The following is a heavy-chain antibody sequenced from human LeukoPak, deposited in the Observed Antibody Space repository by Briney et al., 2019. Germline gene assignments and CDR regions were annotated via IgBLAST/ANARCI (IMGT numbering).Heavy chain of an antibody. CDR3: AREGMDTLDDYGDPGAFDI. Sequence: SETLSLTCTVSGGSISSYYWSWIRQPAGKGLEWIGRIYTSGSTNYNPSLKSRVTMSVDTSKNQFSLKLSSVTAADTAVYYCAREGMDTLDDYGDPGAFDIWGQGTMVTVSS. J-gene: IGHJ3*02. V-gene: IGHV4-4*07. CDR2: IYTSGST. CDR1: GGSISSYY. D-gene: IGHD4-17*01.